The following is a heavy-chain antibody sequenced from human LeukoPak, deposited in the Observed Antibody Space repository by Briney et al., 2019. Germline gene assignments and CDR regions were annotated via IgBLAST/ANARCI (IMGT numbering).Heavy chain of an antibody. V-gene: IGHV3-48*03. D-gene: IGHD6-6*01. CDR3: SSLSMAWLDY. CDR1: GFTFSSYE. Sequence: GGSLRLSCAASGFTFSSYEMNWARQAPGKGLEWVSYISSSGSTIYYADSVKGRFTISRDSAKNSLYPQMNSLRAEDTAVYYCSSLSMAWLDYWGQGTLVTVSS. J-gene: IGHJ4*02. CDR2: ISSSGSTI.